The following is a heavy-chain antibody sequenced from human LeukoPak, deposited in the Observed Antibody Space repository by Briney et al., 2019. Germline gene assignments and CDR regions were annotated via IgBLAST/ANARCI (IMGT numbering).Heavy chain of an antibody. J-gene: IGHJ4*02. CDR1: GFTFSSYG. CDR3: AKGFAIAAAGNDY. Sequence: PGGSLRLSCAASGFTFSSYGMHWVRQAPGKGLEWVAFIRYDGSNKYYADSVKGRFTISRDNSKNTLYLQMNSLRAEDTAVYYCAKGFAIAAAGNDYWGQGTLVTVSS. D-gene: IGHD6-13*01. CDR2: IRYDGSNK. V-gene: IGHV3-30*02.